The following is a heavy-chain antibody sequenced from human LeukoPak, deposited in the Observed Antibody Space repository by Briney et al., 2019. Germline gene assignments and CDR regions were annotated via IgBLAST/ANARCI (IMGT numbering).Heavy chain of an antibody. CDR3: VRGPGDY. V-gene: IGHV3-74*01. CDR2: INSDGSIT. J-gene: IGHJ4*02. CDR1: GFTFSSYW. Sequence: GGSLRLSCAASGFTFSSYWMHWVRQLPGKGLVWVSRINSDGSITTYADSVKGRFTISRDDAKNTLYLQMKSLRAEDTAVYYCVRGPGDYWGQGTLVTVSS.